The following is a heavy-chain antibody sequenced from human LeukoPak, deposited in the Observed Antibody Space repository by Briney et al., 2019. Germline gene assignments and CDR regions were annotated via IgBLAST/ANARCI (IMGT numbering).Heavy chain of an antibody. CDR1: GYTFTGYY. D-gene: IGHD3-22*01. CDR2: INPNSGGT. J-gene: IGHJ4*02. CDR3: ATIPSEADYYDSSGYYRGDY. Sequence: ASVKVPCKASGYTFTGYYMHWVRQAPGQGLEWMGWINPNSGGTNYAQKFQGRVTMTRDTSISTAYMELSRLRSDDTAVYYCATIPSEADYYDSSGYYRGDYWGQGTLVTVSS. V-gene: IGHV1-2*02.